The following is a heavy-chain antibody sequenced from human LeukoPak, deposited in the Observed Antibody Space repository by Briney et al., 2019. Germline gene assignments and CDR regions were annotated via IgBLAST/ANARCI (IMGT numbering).Heavy chain of an antibody. J-gene: IGHJ4*02. V-gene: IGHV3-30*02. Sequence: GGSLRLSCAASGFTFSSYGMHWVRQAPGKGLEGVAFIRFDGSNKYYADSVKGRFTISRDNSKNTLSLQMNSLRPEDTAVYYCAKGERYSGTYLFDYWGQGTLVTVSS. CDR3: AKGERYSGTYLFDY. CDR2: IRFDGSNK. D-gene: IGHD1-26*01. CDR1: GFTFSSYG.